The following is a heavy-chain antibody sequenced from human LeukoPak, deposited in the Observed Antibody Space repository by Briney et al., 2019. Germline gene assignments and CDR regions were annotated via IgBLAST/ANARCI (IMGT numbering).Heavy chain of an antibody. Sequence: VASVKVSCKASGYSFTGYYLHWVRQAPGQGLEWMGWINPNSGDTNYARKFQSRVTMTRDTSISTAYMELSRLRSDDTAVYYCSRGPYDSSGYYYWYFDYWGQGTLVTVSS. D-gene: IGHD3-22*01. CDR3: SRGPYDSSGYYYWYFDY. CDR1: GYSFTGYY. J-gene: IGHJ4*02. V-gene: IGHV1-2*02. CDR2: INPNSGDT.